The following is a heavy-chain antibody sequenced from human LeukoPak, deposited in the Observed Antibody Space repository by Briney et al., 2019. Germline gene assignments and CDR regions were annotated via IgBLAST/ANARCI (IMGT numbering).Heavy chain of an antibody. D-gene: IGHD2-15*01. Sequence: SATLSLTCAVPGYSISSGYYWGWIRQPPGKGLEWIGSIYHSGSTYYNPSLKSRVTISVDTSKNQFSLKLSSVTAADTAVYYCARSKWVAATYFDYWGQGTLVTVSS. CDR2: IYHSGST. V-gene: IGHV4-38-2*01. J-gene: IGHJ4*02. CDR3: ARSKWVAATYFDY. CDR1: GYSISSGYY.